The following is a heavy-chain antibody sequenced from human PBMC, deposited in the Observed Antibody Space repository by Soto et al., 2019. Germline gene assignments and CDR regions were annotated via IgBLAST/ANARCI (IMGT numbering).Heavy chain of an antibody. V-gene: IGHV1-18*01. D-gene: IGHD3-22*01. CDR1: GYTFTTYG. CDR2: ISTYNGRT. CDR3: AREAPGEYESSVYYYDVDFDY. Sequence: ASVKVSCKASGYTFTTYGFSWVRQAPGQGLEWMGWISTYNGRTNYAQKFQGRITLTTDTSTNTAYMELRSLRSDDTAFYYCAREAPGEYESSVYYYDVDFDYWGKGTLVPVSP. J-gene: IGHJ4*02.